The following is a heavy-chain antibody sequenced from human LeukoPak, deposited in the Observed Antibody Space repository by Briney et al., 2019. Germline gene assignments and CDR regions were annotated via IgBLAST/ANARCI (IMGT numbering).Heavy chain of an antibody. V-gene: IGHV3-43*01. Sequence: GGSLRLSCAASGFTFNDYKMHWVRQAPGKGLEWISLIAWDGDTTHYADPVKGRFTISRDNSKNSLYLQMNSLRTEDTALYYCVKGGYGSRFDSWGQGTLVTVSS. J-gene: IGHJ4*02. CDR3: VKGGYGSRFDS. CDR2: IAWDGDTT. CDR1: GFTFNDYK. D-gene: IGHD3-10*01.